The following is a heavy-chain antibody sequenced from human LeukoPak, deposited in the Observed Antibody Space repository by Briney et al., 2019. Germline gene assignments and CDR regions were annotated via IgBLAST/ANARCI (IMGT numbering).Heavy chain of an antibody. D-gene: IGHD6-19*01. V-gene: IGHV4-59*08. CDR2: IYYSGIT. J-gene: IGHJ4*02. CDR1: GGSISNYY. Sequence: KPSETLSLTCTVSGGSISNYYWSWIRQPPGKGLEWIGYIYYSGITNYNPSLNSRITISVDTSKNQFSLKMSSVNAADTAVYYCASLSVAGRGAFDYWGQGTLVTVSS. CDR3: ASLSVAGRGAFDY.